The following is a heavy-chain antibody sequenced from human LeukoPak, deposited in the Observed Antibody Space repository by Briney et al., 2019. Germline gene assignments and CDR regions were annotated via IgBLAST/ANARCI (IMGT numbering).Heavy chain of an antibody. CDR3: ATSAVRAGPYYFDY. J-gene: IGHJ4*02. V-gene: IGHV3-30*02. CDR1: GFTFSSYG. D-gene: IGHD3-10*01. Sequence: GGSLRLSCAASGFTFSSYGMHWVRQAPGKGLEWVAFIRYDGSNKYYADSVKGRFTISRDNSKNTLYLQMNSLRAEDTAVYYCATSAVRAGPYYFDYWGQGTLVTVSS. CDR2: IRYDGSNK.